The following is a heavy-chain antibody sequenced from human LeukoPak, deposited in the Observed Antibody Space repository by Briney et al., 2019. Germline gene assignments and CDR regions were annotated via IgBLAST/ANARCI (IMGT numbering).Heavy chain of an antibody. V-gene: IGHV3-23*01. CDR3: AIYSGTARSHDY. Sequence: PGGSLRLSCAASRFTVSSNYMSWVRQAPGKGLEWVSLMTGSGDNTYYADSVKGRFTISRDNSKNTLYLQMDSLTAEDTAIYYCAIYSGTARSHDYWGQGTLVTVSA. D-gene: IGHD5-12*01. J-gene: IGHJ4*02. CDR1: RFTVSSNY. CDR2: MTGSGDNT.